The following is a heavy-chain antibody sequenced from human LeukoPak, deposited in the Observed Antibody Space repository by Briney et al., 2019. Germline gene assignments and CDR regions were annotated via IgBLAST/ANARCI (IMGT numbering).Heavy chain of an antibody. CDR1: GFTFSSYS. J-gene: IGHJ4*02. CDR3: VTDTSMRGLFDY. D-gene: IGHD5-18*01. V-gene: IGHV3-48*02. CDR2: ISSSSNTI. Sequence: PGGSETLSCAASGFTFSSYSMNWVRQAPGKGLEWVSYISSSSNTIYYADSVKGRFTISRDNAKNSLYLQMNSLRDEDTALYYCVTDTSMRGLFDYWGKGTLASSSS.